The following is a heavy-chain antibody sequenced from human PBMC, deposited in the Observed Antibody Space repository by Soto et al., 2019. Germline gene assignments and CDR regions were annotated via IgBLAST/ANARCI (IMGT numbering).Heavy chain of an antibody. CDR3: ARFGGDIVVVTGWYFDL. Sequence: QVQLVQSGAEVKKPGASVKVSCKASGYTFTSYGISWVRQAPGQGLEWMGWISAYNGNTNYAQKLQGRVTMTTDTSTRRAYMEVRSLRSDDTAVYYCARFGGDIVVVTGWYFDLWGRGTLVTVSS. CDR2: ISAYNGNT. J-gene: IGHJ2*01. D-gene: IGHD2-21*02. V-gene: IGHV1-18*01. CDR1: GYTFTSYG.